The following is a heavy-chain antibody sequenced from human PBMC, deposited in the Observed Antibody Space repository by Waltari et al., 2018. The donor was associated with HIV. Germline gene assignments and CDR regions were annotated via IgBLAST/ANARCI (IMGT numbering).Heavy chain of an antibody. V-gene: IGHV1-2*02. D-gene: IGHD3-22*01. CDR1: GYTFSDYY. CDR3: ARVFRGTVNYFDSRLGH. J-gene: IGHJ5*02. Sequence: QVQLVQSGAEVKKPGASVKVSCKASGYTFSDYYMHWVRQAPGQGLEWMGWINPNRGGTSYAEKFQGRVTMTRDTSISTAYMELSRLRFDYTAVYYCARVFRGTVNYFDSRLGHWGQGTLVTVAS. CDR2: INPNRGGT.